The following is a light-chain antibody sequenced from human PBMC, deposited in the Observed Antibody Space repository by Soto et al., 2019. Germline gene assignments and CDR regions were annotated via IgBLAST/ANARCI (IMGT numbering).Light chain of an antibody. V-gene: IGKV3-20*01. CDR3: QQYGRSPPNT. CDR1: QSVSSSY. J-gene: IGKJ2*01. CDR2: GAS. Sequence: EIVLTQSPGTLSLSPGERATLSCRASQSVSSSYLAWYQQKPGQAPRLLIYGASSRATGIPDRFSGSGSGTDFTLTISRLESEDFAVYYCQQYGRSPPNTFGQGTKLEIK.